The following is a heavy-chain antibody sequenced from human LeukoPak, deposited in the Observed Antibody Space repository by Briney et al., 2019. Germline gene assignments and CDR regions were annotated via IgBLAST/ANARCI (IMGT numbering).Heavy chain of an antibody. Sequence: SETLSLTCAVYGGSFSGYYWSWIRQPPGKGLEWIGEINHSGSTNYNPSLKSRLTISVDTSKNQCSLKLSSVTAADTAVYYCARGRTPYIQLWPRVGYWGQGTLVTVSS. D-gene: IGHD5-18*01. J-gene: IGHJ4*02. CDR2: INHSGST. CDR1: GGSFSGYY. CDR3: ARGRTPYIQLWPRVGY. V-gene: IGHV4-34*01.